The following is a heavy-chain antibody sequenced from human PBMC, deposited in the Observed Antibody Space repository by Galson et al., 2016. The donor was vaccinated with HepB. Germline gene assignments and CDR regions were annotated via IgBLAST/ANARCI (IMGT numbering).Heavy chain of an antibody. CDR1: GFTFSDYY. CDR2: ISTSGSDI. D-gene: IGHD1-1*01. J-gene: IGHJ6*02. CDR3: AVVRWNDQSNYHYYGMDV. V-gene: IGHV3-11*04. Sequence: SLRLSCAASGFTFSDYYMSWVRQAPGKGLEWVSYISTSGSDISYVDSVKGRFTISRDNAKNSLYLQMNSLRAEDTAVYYCAVVRWNDQSNYHYYGMDVWGQGTTVTVSS.